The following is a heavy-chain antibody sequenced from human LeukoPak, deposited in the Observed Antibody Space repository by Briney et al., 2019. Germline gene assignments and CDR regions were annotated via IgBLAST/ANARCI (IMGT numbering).Heavy chain of an antibody. CDR3: AREVVEDAFDI. V-gene: IGHV3-74*01. CDR2: INSDGSST. CDR1: GFTFSSYW. J-gene: IGHJ3*02. D-gene: IGHD2-15*01. Sequence: GGSLRLSCAASGFTFSSYWMRWVRQAPGKGLVWVSRINSDGSSTSYADSVKGRFTISRDNAKNTLYLQMNSLRAEDTAVYYCAREVVEDAFDIWGQGTMVTVSS.